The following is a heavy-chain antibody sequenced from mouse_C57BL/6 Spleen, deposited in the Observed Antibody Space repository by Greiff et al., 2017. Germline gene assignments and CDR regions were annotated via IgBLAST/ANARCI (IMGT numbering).Heavy chain of an antibody. CDR2: IYPGDGDT. CDR3: ARYGSRRYWYFDV. Sequence: VKLQESGAELVKPGASVKISCKASGYAFSSYWMNWVKQRPGKGLEWIGQIYPGDGDTNYNGKFKGKATLTADKSSSTAYMQLSSLTSEDSAVYVCARYGSRRYWYFDVWGTGTTVTVSS. CDR1: GYAFSSYW. V-gene: IGHV1-80*01. J-gene: IGHJ1*03. D-gene: IGHD1-1*01.